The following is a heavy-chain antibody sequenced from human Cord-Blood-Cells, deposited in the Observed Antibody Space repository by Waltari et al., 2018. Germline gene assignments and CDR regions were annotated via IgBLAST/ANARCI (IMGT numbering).Heavy chain of an antibody. CDR2: ISSSSSYI. V-gene: IGHV3-21*01. J-gene: IGHJ4*02. D-gene: IGHD3-10*01. CDR1: GFTFSSHS. CDR3: ARVGNYYGSGSFDY. Sequence: EVQLVESGGGLVKPGGSLRLSCAASGFTFSSHSMNWVRQAPGKGLEWVSSISSSSSYIYYADSVKGRFTISRDNAKNSLYLQMNSLRAEDTAVYYCARVGNYYGSGSFDYWGQGTLVTVSS.